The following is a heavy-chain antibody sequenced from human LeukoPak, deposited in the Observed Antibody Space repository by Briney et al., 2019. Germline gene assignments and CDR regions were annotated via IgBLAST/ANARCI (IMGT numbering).Heavy chain of an antibody. D-gene: IGHD1-26*01. CDR1: GYTFTGYY. Sequence: ASVKVSCKASGYTFTGYYMHWVRQAPGQGLEWMGWMNPNSGNTGYAQKFQGRVTMTRNTSISTAYMELSSQRSEDTAVYYCARGATTEKPYYYYYMDVWGKGTMVTISS. J-gene: IGHJ6*03. CDR3: ARGATTEKPYYYYYMDV. CDR2: MNPNSGNT. V-gene: IGHV1-8*02.